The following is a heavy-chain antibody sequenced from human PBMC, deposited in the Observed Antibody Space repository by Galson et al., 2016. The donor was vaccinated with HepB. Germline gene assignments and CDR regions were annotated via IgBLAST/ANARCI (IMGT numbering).Heavy chain of an antibody. Sequence: SLRLSCAASGFTFSTYAMHWVRQAPGQGLEWVAFTSFDGSNTYYADSVKGRFTISRDNSKNTLSLQMNSLRTEDTAMYFCARDPCIPSYDTNLPFYFDFWGQGALVTVSS. V-gene: IGHV3-30*04. J-gene: IGHJ4*02. D-gene: IGHD3-22*01. CDR2: TSFDGSNT. CDR1: GFTFSTYA. CDR3: ARDPCIPSYDTNLPFYFDF.